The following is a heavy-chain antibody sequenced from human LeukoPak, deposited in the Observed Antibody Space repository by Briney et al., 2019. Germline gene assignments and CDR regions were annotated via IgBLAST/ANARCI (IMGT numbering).Heavy chain of an antibody. CDR1: GFSFSSYN. CDR3: ARGGFYDVAGKDPFDY. Sequence: GGSLRLSCEASGFSFSSYNMDWVRQTPGKGLEWISSITISSTYTFYADSVKGRFTISRDNARNSLYLQMNSLTAEDTAVYYCARGGFYDVAGKDPFDYWGQGTLVTVSS. CDR2: ITISSTYT. V-gene: IGHV3-21*01. D-gene: IGHD6-19*01. J-gene: IGHJ4*02.